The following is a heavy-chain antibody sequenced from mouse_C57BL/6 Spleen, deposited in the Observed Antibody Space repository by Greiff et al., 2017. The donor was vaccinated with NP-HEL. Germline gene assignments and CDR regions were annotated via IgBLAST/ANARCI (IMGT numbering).Heavy chain of an antibody. J-gene: IGHJ4*01. D-gene: IGHD3-3*01. CDR2: IDPSDSYT. V-gene: IGHV1-69*01. CDR1: GYTFTSYW. CDR3: ARALGNYAMDY. Sequence: VQLQQPGAELVMPGASVKLSCKASGYTFTSYWMHWVEQRPGQGLEWIGEIDPSDSYTNYNQKFKGKSTLTVDKSSSTAYMQLSSLTSEDSAVYYCARALGNYAMDYWGQGTSVTVSS.